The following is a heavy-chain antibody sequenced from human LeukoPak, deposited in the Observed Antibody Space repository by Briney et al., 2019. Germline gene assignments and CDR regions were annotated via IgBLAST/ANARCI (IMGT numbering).Heavy chain of an antibody. V-gene: IGHV3-21*01. Sequence: GGSLRLSCAASGFTFSSYSMNWVRQAPGKGLEWVSSISGSSSYIYYADSVKGRFTISRDNAKNSLYLQMNSLRAEDTAVYYCARDHVAAPWGQGTLVTVSS. J-gene: IGHJ5*02. CDR3: ARDHVAAP. D-gene: IGHD6-25*01. CDR2: ISGSSSYI. CDR1: GFTFSSYS.